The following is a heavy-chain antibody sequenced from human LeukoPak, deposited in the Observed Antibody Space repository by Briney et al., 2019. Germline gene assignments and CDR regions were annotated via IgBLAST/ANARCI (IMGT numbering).Heavy chain of an antibody. CDR3: ARDLRIAAAGTGEYFQH. CDR1: GYTFTSYG. J-gene: IGHJ1*01. D-gene: IGHD6-13*01. Sequence: ASVTVSCKASGYTFTSYGISWVRQAPGQGLEWMGWISAYNGNTNYAQKLQGRVTMTTDTSTSTAYMELRSLRSDDTAVYYCARDLRIAAAGTGEYFQHWGQGTLVTVSS. CDR2: ISAYNGNT. V-gene: IGHV1-18*01.